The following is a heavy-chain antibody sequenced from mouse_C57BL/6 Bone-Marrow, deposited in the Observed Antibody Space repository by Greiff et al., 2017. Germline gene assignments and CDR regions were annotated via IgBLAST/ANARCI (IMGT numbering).Heavy chain of an antibody. CDR1: GFNIKDDY. CDR2: IDPENGAT. D-gene: IGHD1-2*01. CDR3: TSHYYCLDY. V-gene: IGHV14-4*01. Sequence: EVQLQQSGAELVRPGASVKLSCTASGFNIKDDYMHWVKQRPEQGLEWIGWIDPENGATEYASKFQGKATITADTSSNTAYLQLSSLTSEDTAVYYCTSHYYCLDYWGQGTTLTVSS. J-gene: IGHJ2*01.